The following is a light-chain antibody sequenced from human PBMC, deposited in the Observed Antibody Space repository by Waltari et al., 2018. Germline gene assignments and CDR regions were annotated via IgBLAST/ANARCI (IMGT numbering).Light chain of an antibody. J-gene: IGLJ2*01. CDR3: CSYGGSSTFVI. V-gene: IGLV2-23*02. CDR2: QVS. Sequence: QSALTQPASVSGSPGQSITISCTVTSSDVGSFNLVSCYQQHPNQAPKLMIYQVSKRPSGLSNRFSGSKSGNTASLTISGLQAEDEAEYYCCSYGGSSTFVIFGGGTKLTVL. CDR1: SSDVGSFNL.